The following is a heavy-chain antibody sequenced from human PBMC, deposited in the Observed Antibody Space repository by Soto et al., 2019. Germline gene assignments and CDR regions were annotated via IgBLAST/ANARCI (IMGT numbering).Heavy chain of an antibody. CDR3: ARYNSYAIDY. J-gene: IGHJ4*02. Sequence: SETLSLTCTVSGTSISSYYWSWIRQPPGKGLEWIANIHYSGTTNYNPSLASRVTLSVDASKNQFSLKMTSVTAADRAMYFCARYNSYAIDYWGRGTLVTVSS. CDR2: IHYSGTT. D-gene: IGHD2-8*01. CDR1: GTSISSYY. V-gene: IGHV4-59*01.